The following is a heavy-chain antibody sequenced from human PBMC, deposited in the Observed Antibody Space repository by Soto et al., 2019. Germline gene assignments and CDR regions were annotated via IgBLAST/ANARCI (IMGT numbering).Heavy chain of an antibody. CDR1: VFTFSDYY. D-gene: IGHD2-2*01. J-gene: IGHJ3*02. CDR2: ISSSSSYT. V-gene: IGHV3-11*06. CDR3: ARERSGYCSSTSCYHYAFDI. Sequence: SLRLSCSASVFTFSDYYMSWIRQAPGKGLEWVSYISSSSSYTNYADSVKGRFTISRDNAKNSLYLQMNSLRAEDTAVYYCARERSGYCSSTSCYHYAFDIWGQGTMVTVSS.